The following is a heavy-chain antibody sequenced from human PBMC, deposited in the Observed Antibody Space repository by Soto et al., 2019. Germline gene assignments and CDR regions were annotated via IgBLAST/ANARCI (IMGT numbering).Heavy chain of an antibody. CDR1: GYTFTSYG. CDR3: AGTYCSGGSCYSWFDP. CDR2: ISAYNGNT. D-gene: IGHD2-15*01. Sequence: ASVKVSCKASGYTFTSYGISLVRQAPGQGLEWMGWISAYNGNTNYAQKLQGRVTMTTDTSTSTAYMELRSLRSDDTAVYYCAGTYCSGGSCYSWFDPWGQGTLVTVSS. V-gene: IGHV1-18*01. J-gene: IGHJ5*02.